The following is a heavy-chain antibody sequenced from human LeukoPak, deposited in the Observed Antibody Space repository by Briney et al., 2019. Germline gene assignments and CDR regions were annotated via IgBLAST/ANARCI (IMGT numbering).Heavy chain of an antibody. Sequence: ASVKVSCKASGYTFTGYYMHWVRQAPGQGLEWMGWINPNSGGTNYAQKFQGRVTMTRDTSISTAYMELSRLRSDDTAVYYCARGGAIAAAGTNAFDIWGQGTMVTVSS. CDR1: GYTFTGYY. CDR2: INPNSGGT. V-gene: IGHV1-2*02. D-gene: IGHD6-13*01. J-gene: IGHJ3*02. CDR3: ARGGAIAAAGTNAFDI.